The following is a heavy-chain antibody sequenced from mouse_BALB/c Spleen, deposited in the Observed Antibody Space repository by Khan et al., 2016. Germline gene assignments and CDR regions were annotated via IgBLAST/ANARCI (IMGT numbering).Heavy chain of an antibody. V-gene: IGHV6-6*02. J-gene: IGHJ3*01. CDR3: TTGFAY. CDR1: GFTFSNYW. CDR2: IRLKSNNYAT. Sequence: EVKLEAAGGGLVQPGGSMKLSCVASGFTFSNYWMNWVRPSPEKGLEWVAEIRLKSNNYATHYAESVKGRFTISRDDSKSSVDLQMNNLRAEDTGIYYGTTGFAYWGQGTLVTVSA.